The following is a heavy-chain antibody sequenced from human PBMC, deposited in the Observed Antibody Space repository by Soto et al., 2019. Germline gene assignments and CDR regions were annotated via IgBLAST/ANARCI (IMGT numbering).Heavy chain of an antibody. CDR1: GFSLSNSGVG. Sequence: PTQPLALTCSFSGFSLSNSGVGVGCGRQPPGKALEWLELIYCNDDRRYSPSLKSRLTITKDTSKNQVVLTMANMDPVDTATYYCANRRWVVPATTHFDHWGQGTLVTVSS. V-gene: IGHV2-5*01. D-gene: IGHD2-2*01. CDR3: ANRRWVVPATTHFDH. CDR2: IYCNDDR. J-gene: IGHJ5*02.